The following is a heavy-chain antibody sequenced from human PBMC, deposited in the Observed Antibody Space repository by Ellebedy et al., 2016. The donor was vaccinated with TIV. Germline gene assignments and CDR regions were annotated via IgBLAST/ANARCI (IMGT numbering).Heavy chain of an antibody. Sequence: GESLKISCAASGFTFSGSAIHWVRQASGKGLEWVGRIRSKINSYATAYAASVKGRFTISRDASKNAAYLQMNNLKTEDTAVYFCTKYGDYVDGLDVWGQGTTVTVSS. CDR1: GFTFSGSA. CDR2: IRSKINSYAT. CDR3: TKYGDYVDGLDV. J-gene: IGHJ6*02. V-gene: IGHV3-73*01. D-gene: IGHD4-17*01.